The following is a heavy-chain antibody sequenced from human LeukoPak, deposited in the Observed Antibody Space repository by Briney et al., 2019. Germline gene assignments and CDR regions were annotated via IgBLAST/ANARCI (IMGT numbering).Heavy chain of an antibody. CDR3: ARGPHGRIYDILTGFDY. V-gene: IGHV1-2*02. J-gene: IGHJ4*02. Sequence: ASVKVSCKASGYTFTGHSMYWVRQAPGQGREWMGWIKPNSGGTNYAQKFQGRVTMTRDTSISTAYMELSRLRSDDTAVYYCARGPHGRIYDILTGFDYWGQGTLVTVSS. CDR2: IKPNSGGT. CDR1: GYTFTGHS. D-gene: IGHD3-9*01.